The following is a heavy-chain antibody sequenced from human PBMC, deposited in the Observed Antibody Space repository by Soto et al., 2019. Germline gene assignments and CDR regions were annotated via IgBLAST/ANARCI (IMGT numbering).Heavy chain of an antibody. CDR2: ISAYNGNT. V-gene: IGHV1-18*01. CDR3: ARASKPSSTSCHFDY. J-gene: IGHJ4*02. CDR1: GYTFTSYG. Sequence: ASVKVSCKASGYTFTSYGISWVRQAPGQGLEWMGWISAYNGNTNYAQKLQGRVTMTTDTSTSTAYMELRSLRSEDTAVYYCARASKPSSTSCHFDYWGQGTLVTVSS. D-gene: IGHD2-2*01.